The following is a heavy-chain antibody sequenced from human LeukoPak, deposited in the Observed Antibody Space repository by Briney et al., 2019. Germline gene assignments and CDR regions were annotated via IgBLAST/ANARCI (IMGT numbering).Heavy chain of an antibody. CDR3: ARGIVVEPAVSNPPWDYYYMDV. V-gene: IGHV1-18*01. CDR1: GYTFTSYG. Sequence: ASVKVFCGASGYTFTSYGIIWVRQAPGQGLEWMGWISGYNGNTNYAQKVQGRVTMTTDTSTSTAYMELRSLRYDDTAVYYCARGIVVEPAVSNPPWDYYYMDVWGKGTTVTVSS. J-gene: IGHJ6*03. D-gene: IGHD2-2*01. CDR2: ISGYNGNT.